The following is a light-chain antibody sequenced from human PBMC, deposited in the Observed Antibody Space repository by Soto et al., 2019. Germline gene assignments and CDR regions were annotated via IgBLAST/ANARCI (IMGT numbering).Light chain of an antibody. CDR1: QSVSSN. CDR2: GAS. Sequence: EIVMTQSPATLSVSPGERATLSCRASQSVSSNLAWYQQKPGQAPRLLIYGASTRATGIPARFSGSGSGTEFTLTISSLQSEDFAVYYCQQFNNWPLTFGQGIRLEI. J-gene: IGKJ5*01. CDR3: QQFNNWPLT. V-gene: IGKV3-15*01.